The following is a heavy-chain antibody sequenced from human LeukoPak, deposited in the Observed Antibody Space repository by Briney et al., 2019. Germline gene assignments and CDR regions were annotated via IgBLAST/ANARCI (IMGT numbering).Heavy chain of an antibody. D-gene: IGHD3-10*01. Sequence: ASVKVSCKASGYTFTGYYMHWVRQAPGQGLEWMGWINPNSGGTNYAQKFQGRVTMTRDTSISTAYMELSRLGSDDTAVYYCARGDGVYYGSGRGTYYFDYWGQGTLVTVSS. V-gene: IGHV1-2*02. CDR2: INPNSGGT. CDR3: ARGDGVYYGSGRGTYYFDY. J-gene: IGHJ4*02. CDR1: GYTFTGYY.